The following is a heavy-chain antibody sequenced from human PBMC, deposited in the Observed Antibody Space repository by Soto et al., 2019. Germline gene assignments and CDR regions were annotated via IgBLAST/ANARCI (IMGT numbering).Heavy chain of an antibody. D-gene: IGHD2-2*01. J-gene: IGHJ3*02. V-gene: IGHV1-2*04. Sequence: ASVKVSCKASGYTFTGYYMHWVRQAPGQGLEWMGWINPNSGGTNYAQKFQGWVTMTRDTSISTAYMELSRLRSDDTAVYYCARGCSSNGCPHDAFDIWGQGAMVTVSS. CDR2: INPNSGGT. CDR3: ARGCSSNGCPHDAFDI. CDR1: GYTFTGYY.